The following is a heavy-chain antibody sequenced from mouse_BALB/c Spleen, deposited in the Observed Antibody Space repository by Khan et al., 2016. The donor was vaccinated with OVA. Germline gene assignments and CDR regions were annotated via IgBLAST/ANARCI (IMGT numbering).Heavy chain of an antibody. CDR3: ARFHGGY. Sequence: QIQLVQSGPELKKPGETVKISCKASGYTFTNYVMNWVKQSPGQGLKWMGWINTYTGEPTYADDFQGRFAFSSETSASTAYLQLSSLTNEDTATYYCARFHGGYWGQGTTLTVSS. CDR2: INTYTGEP. J-gene: IGHJ2*01. V-gene: IGHV9-3-1*01. CDR1: GYTFTNYV.